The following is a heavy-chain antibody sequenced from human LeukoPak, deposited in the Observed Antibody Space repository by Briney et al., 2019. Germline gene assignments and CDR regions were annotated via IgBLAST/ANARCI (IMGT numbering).Heavy chain of an antibody. D-gene: IGHD3-9*01. CDR1: AFTFITYW. Sequence: PGGSLRLSCAASAFTFITYWMRWVRQAPGNGLEWVAVISYDGSNKYYADYVKGRVTISTDNSKNTLYLQMNSLRGEDTAVYYCARVPYYDILTGYPFDYWGQGTLVTVSS. J-gene: IGHJ4*01. CDR2: ISYDGSNK. CDR3: ARVPYYDILTGYPFDY. V-gene: IGHV3-30*03.